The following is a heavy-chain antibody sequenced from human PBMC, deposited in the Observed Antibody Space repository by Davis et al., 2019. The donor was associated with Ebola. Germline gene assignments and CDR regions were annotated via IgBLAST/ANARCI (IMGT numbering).Heavy chain of an antibody. CDR2: MNPNSGNT. Sequence: ASVKVSCKASGGTFTSYDINWVRQATGQGLEWMGWMNPNSGNTGYAQKFQGRVTITRNTSISTAYMELSSLRSEDTAVYYCARDPSVQGVSYGMDVWGQGTTVTVSS. CDR3: ARDPSVQGVSYGMDV. J-gene: IGHJ6*02. V-gene: IGHV1-8*03. CDR1: GGTFTSYD. D-gene: IGHD3-10*01.